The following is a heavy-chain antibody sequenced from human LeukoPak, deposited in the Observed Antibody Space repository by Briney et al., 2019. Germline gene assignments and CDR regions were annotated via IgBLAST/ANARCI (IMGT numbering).Heavy chain of an antibody. Sequence: SETLSLTCAVYGGSFSGYYWSWIRQPPGKGLEWIGEINHSGSTNYNPSLRSRVTISVDTSKNQFSLKLSSVTAADTAVYYCARGFFHFGSRYYDFWSGYQPPYYFDCWGQGTLVTVSS. V-gene: IGHV4-34*01. CDR2: INHSGST. CDR3: ARGFFHFGSRYYDFWSGYQPPYYFDC. CDR1: GGSFSGYY. J-gene: IGHJ4*02. D-gene: IGHD3-3*01.